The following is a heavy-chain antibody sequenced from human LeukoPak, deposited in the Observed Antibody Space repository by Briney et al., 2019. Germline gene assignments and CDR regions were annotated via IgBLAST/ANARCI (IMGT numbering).Heavy chain of an antibody. J-gene: IGHJ4*02. Sequence: GGSLRLSCAASGFTFSSYGMHWVRQAPGKGLEWVAFIRYDGSNKYYADSVKGRFTISRDNSKNTLYLQMNSLRAEDTAVYYCAKVDGAYYYDSSGTTHHEEGVFDHWGQGTLVTVSS. D-gene: IGHD3-22*01. CDR1: GFTFSSYG. CDR2: IRYDGSNK. CDR3: AKVDGAYYYDSSGTTHHEEGVFDH. V-gene: IGHV3-30*02.